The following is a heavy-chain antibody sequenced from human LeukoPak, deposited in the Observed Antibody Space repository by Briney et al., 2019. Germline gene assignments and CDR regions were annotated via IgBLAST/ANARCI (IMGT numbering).Heavy chain of an antibody. CDR3: ARGTIVVVPAAMFYVLGWFDP. CDR1: GGSISSGDYY. V-gene: IGHV4-30-4*01. Sequence: PSETLSLTCTVSGGSISSGDYYWSWIRQPPGKGLEWIGYIYYSGSTYYNPSLKSRVTISVDTSKNQFSLKLSSVTAADTAVYYCARGTIVVVPAAMFYVLGWFDPWGQGTLVTVSS. D-gene: IGHD2-2*01. J-gene: IGHJ5*02. CDR2: IYYSGST.